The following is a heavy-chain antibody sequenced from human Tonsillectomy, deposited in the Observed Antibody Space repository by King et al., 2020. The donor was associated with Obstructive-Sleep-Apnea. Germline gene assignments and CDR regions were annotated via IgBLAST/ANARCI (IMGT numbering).Heavy chain of an antibody. V-gene: IGHV4-34*01. CDR1: GGSFSGYY. D-gene: IGHD2-2*01. J-gene: IGHJ4*02. Sequence: VQLQQWGAGLLKPSETLSLTCAVYGGSFSGYYWSWIRQPPGMGLEWIGEINHSGSTNYNPSLKSRVTISVDTSKNQFSLKLSSVTAADTAVYYCARSSNRRGLGYCSSTSCYPFDYWGQGTLVTVSS. CDR2: INHSGST. CDR3: ARSSNRRGLGYCSSTSCYPFDY.